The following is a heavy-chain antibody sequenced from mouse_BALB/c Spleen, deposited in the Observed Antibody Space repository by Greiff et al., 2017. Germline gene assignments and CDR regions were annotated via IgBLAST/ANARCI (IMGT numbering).Heavy chain of an antibody. Sequence: DVQLQESGPSLVKPSQTLSLTCSVTGDSITSGYWNWIRKFPGNKLEYMGYISYSGSTYYNPSLKSRISITRDTSKNQYYLQLNSVTTEDTATYYCARYRGGDYENAMDYWGQGTSVTVSS. CDR2: ISYSGST. CDR3: ARYRGGDYENAMDY. V-gene: IGHV3-8*02. CDR1: GDSITSGY. D-gene: IGHD2-4*01. J-gene: IGHJ4*01.